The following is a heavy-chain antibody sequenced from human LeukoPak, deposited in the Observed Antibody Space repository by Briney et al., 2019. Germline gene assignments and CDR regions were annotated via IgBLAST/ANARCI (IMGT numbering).Heavy chain of an antibody. CDR1: GGSISSGGYY. CDR3: ARGGYDPPDY. D-gene: IGHD3-22*01. V-gene: IGHV4-31*03. CDR2: IYYSGST. Sequence: SQTLSLTCTVSGGSISSGGYYWRWISQHPGKGLEWIGYIYYSGSTYYNPSLKSRVTISVDTSKNQFSLKLSSVTAADTAVYYCARGGYDPPDYWGQGTLVTVSS. J-gene: IGHJ4*02.